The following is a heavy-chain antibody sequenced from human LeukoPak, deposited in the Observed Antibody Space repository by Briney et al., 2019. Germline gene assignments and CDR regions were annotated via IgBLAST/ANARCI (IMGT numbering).Heavy chain of an antibody. Sequence: SETLSLTCTVSGGSISSYYWSWIRQPPGKGLEWIGHIYYSGSTNYNPSPKSRVTISIDTSKNQFSLRLSSVTAADTAVYYCARGAAGYSYGWGQGTLVTVSS. CDR1: GGSISSYY. CDR2: IYYSGST. D-gene: IGHD5-18*01. J-gene: IGHJ4*02. CDR3: ARGAAGYSYG. V-gene: IGHV4-59*01.